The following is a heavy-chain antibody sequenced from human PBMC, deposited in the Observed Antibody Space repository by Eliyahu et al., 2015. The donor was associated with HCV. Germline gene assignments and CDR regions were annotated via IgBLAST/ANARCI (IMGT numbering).Heavy chain of an antibody. J-gene: IGHJ4*02. D-gene: IGHD7-27*01. CDR2: ISYDGHHQ. Sequence: QVQLAESGGGVVQPGGSLRLSCEASGFIFSAYAMPWVRQAPGKGXEWGAAISYDGHHQYFSDSVKGRFTISRDNSKNTLYLEMHSLKTEDTAVYYCAKARPNSVNWGPFDSWGQGTLVSVSS. CDR3: AKARPNSVNWGPFDS. CDR1: GFIFSAYA. V-gene: IGHV3-30*18.